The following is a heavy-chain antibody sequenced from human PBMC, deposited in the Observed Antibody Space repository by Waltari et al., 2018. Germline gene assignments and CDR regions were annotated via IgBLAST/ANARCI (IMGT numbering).Heavy chain of an antibody. V-gene: IGHV5-51*03. CDR3: ARREHDYDYVGGSYRRVIDTFDI. CDR1: GDKFSTYW. D-gene: IGHD3-16*02. J-gene: IGHJ3*02. Sequence: EVRLVQSGAEVKKPGESLKISCKGSGDKFSTYWIGWVRQMPGKGLEWMGIIYVGDSEPRYSPSVRGQVTMSADKSITTAYLQWSSLKASDTAMYYCARREHDYDYVGGSYRRVIDTFDIWGQGTRVTVSS. CDR2: IYVGDSEP.